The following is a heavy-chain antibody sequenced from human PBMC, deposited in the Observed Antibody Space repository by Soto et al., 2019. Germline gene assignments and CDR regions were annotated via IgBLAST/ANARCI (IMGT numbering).Heavy chain of an antibody. D-gene: IGHD2-2*02. J-gene: IGHJ4*02. CDR3: AKDSLDGYCSSTSCYKSGN. Sequence: EVQLLESGGGLVQPGGSLRLSCAASGFTFSSYAMSWVRQAPGKGLEWVSAISGSGGSTYYADSVKGRFTISRDNSKNTLYLQMNSLRAEDTAVYYCAKDSLDGYCSSTSCYKSGNWGQGTLVTVSS. CDR2: ISGSGGST. V-gene: IGHV3-23*01. CDR1: GFTFSSYA.